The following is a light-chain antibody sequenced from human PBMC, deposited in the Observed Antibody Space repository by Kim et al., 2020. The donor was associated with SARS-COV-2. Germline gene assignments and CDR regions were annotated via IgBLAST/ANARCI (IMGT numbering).Light chain of an antibody. J-gene: IGLJ1*01. V-gene: IGLV3-9*01. CDR1: SNGSNN. CDR2: TDS. Sequence: SYELTQPLSVSVALGQTARITCGGNSNGSNNVHWYQQKPGQAPVLVIYTDSNRPSGIPERFTGSNSGTAATLTISSAQPGAEADDDCQGWASGTASYVFG. CDR3: QGWASGTASYV.